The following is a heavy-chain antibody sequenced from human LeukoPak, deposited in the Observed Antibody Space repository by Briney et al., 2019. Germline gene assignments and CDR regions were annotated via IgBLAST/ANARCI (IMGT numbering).Heavy chain of an antibody. J-gene: IGHJ4*02. Sequence: TSETLSLTCTVSGGSISSSGYYWGWVRQPPGKELEWIGSIYYSGSSHYNPSLKSRVSMSRDTAKNQFSLNLSSVTAADTAVYYCAGVGVTADFDYWGQGTLVTVSS. V-gene: IGHV4-39*07. D-gene: IGHD1-26*01. CDR3: AGVGVTADFDY. CDR2: IYYSGSS. CDR1: GGSISSSGYY.